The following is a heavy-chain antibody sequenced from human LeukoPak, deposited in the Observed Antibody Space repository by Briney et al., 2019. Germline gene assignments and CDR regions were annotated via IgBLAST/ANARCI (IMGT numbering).Heavy chain of an antibody. Sequence: PGGSLRLSCAVSGFTFSSYWMSWVRQAPGKGLEWVANIKQDGSEKYYVDSVKGRFTISRDNAKNSLYLQMNSLRAEDTAVYYCARDRYYDSSGRIRGSNAFDIWGQGTMVTVSS. V-gene: IGHV3-7*01. J-gene: IGHJ3*02. CDR1: GFTFSSYW. CDR2: IKQDGSEK. D-gene: IGHD3-22*01. CDR3: ARDRYYDSSGRIRGSNAFDI.